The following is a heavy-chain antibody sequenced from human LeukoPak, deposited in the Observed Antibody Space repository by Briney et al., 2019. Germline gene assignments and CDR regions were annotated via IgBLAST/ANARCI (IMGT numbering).Heavy chain of an antibody. Sequence: ASVKVSCKASGYTFTAYYMHWVRQAPGQGLEWMGWINPNSGGTNYAQKFQGRVTMTRDTSISTAYMELSRLRSDDTAVYYCARDSVSGYYWFDYWGQGTLVTVSS. J-gene: IGHJ4*02. CDR1: GYTFTAYY. V-gene: IGHV1-2*02. CDR3: ARDSVSGYYWFDY. CDR2: INPNSGGT. D-gene: IGHD3-22*01.